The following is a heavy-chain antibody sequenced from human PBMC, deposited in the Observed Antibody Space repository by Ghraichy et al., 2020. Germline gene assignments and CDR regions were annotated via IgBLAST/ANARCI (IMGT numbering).Heavy chain of an antibody. CDR2: INHSGST. Sequence: SETLSLTCAVYGGSFSGYYWSWIRQPPGKGLEWIGEINHSGSTNYNPSLKSRVTISVDTSKNQFSLKLSSVTAADTAVYYCARGLGNDYWGQGTLVTVSS. V-gene: IGHV4-34*01. CDR3: ARGLGNDY. D-gene: IGHD1-26*01. J-gene: IGHJ4*01. CDR1: GGSFSGYY.